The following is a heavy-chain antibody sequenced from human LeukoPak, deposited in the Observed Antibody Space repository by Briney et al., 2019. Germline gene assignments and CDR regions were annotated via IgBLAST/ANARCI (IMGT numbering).Heavy chain of an antibody. Sequence: SETLSLTYAVYGGSFSGYYWSWIRQPPGKGLEWIGEINHSGSTNYNPSLKSRVTISVDTSKNQFSLKLSSVTAADTAVYYCARGGCSSTSCYIAGRGYSYGYLGYWGQGTLVTVSS. J-gene: IGHJ4*02. CDR2: INHSGST. CDR1: GGSFSGYY. D-gene: IGHD2-2*02. V-gene: IGHV4-34*01. CDR3: ARGGCSSTSCYIAGRGYSYGYLGY.